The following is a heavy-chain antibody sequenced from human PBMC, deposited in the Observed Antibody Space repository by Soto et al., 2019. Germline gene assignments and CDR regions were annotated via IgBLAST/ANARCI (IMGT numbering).Heavy chain of an antibody. CDR3: GRRTPVAGSCLDS. D-gene: IGHD6-19*01. J-gene: IGHJ5*01. CDR1: GGSISSGGYS. V-gene: IGHV4-30-2*01. Sequence: SETLSLTCAVSGGSISSGGYSWSWIRQPPGKGLEWIGYIYHSGSTYYNPSLKSRVTISVDRSKNQFSLKLTSVTAADTAVYYCGRRTPVAGSCLDSWGQGTLVTVSS. CDR2: IYHSGST.